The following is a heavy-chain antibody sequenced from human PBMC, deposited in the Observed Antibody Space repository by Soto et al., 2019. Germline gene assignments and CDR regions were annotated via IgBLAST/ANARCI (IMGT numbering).Heavy chain of an antibody. Sequence: QVQLVQSGAEVKKPGASVKVSCKASGYTFTSYYMHWVRQAPGQGLEWMGIINPSGGSTSYAQKLEGRVPMTGETSRRPFYMGLSSLRSEDSAVFYGARAGTTVPQDDAFDTWGKGKLVPVSS. CDR2: INPSGGST. J-gene: IGHJ3*02. CDR3: ARAGTTVPQDDAFDT. D-gene: IGHD4-17*01. CDR1: GYTFTSYY. V-gene: IGHV1-46*01.